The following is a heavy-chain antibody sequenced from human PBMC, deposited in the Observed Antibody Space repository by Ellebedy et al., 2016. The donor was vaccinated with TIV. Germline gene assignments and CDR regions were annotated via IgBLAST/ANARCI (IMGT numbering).Heavy chain of an antibody. V-gene: IGHV5-51*01. D-gene: IGHD6-6*01. Sequence: ASVKVSCKGSGYSFTSYWIGWVRQMPGKGLEWMGIIYPGDSDTRYSPSFQGQVTISADKSISTAYLQWSSLKASDTAMYYCARSIPDEGYSSSSGPVDAFDIWGQGTMVTVSS. J-gene: IGHJ3*02. CDR2: IYPGDSDT. CDR3: ARSIPDEGYSSSSGPVDAFDI. CDR1: GYSFTSYW.